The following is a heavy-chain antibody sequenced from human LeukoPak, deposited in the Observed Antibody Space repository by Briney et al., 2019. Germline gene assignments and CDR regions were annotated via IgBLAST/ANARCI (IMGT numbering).Heavy chain of an antibody. D-gene: IGHD3-9*01. CDR1: GYTFTGFY. CDR2: INPNSGDT. Sequence: GASVKVSCKASGYTFTGFYMHWVRQAPGQGLEWMGWINPNSGDTNYVQKFQGRVTMTRDTSISTAYMELSRLRSDDTAVYYCARDSPVLRYFDWLLGQNWFGPWGQGTLVTVSS. V-gene: IGHV1-2*02. J-gene: IGHJ5*02. CDR3: ARDSPVLRYFDWLLGQNWFGP.